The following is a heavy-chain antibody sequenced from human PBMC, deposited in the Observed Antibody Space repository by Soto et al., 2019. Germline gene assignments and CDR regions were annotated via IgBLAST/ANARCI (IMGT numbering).Heavy chain of an antibody. J-gene: IGHJ4*02. CDR1: GYIFTTYG. Sequence: QVQLVQSGAEVKKPGASVKVSCKASGYIFTTYGISWVRQAPGQGREWMGWISAYNGNTNYAQKFQGRVTMTTDASTNTAYMELRSLRSDDTAVYYCARFAMVRPNDYWGQGTLVTVSS. V-gene: IGHV1-18*01. CDR3: ARFAMVRPNDY. CDR2: ISAYNGNT. D-gene: IGHD3-10*01.